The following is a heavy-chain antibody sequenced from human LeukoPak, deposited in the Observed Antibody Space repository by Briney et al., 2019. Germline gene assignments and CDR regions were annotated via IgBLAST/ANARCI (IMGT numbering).Heavy chain of an antibody. CDR1: GYTFTSYG. CDR3: ARDFYPRITIFGVVIH. J-gene: IGHJ4*02. D-gene: IGHD3-3*01. CDR2: ISAYNGNT. V-gene: IGHV1-18*01. Sequence: ASVKVSCKASGYTFTSYGISWVRQAPGQGLEWMGWISAYNGNTNYAQKLQGRVTMTTDTSTSTAYMVLRSLRSDDTAVYYCARDFYPRITIFGVVIHWGQGTLVTVSS.